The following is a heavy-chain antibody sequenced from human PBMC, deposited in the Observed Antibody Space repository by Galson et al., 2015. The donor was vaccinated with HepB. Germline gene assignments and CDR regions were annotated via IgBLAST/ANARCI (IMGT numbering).Heavy chain of an antibody. J-gene: IGHJ5*02. CDR3: ASEGYSHGYFLA. CDR2: ISSSSTYI. CDR1: GFTFSGHT. Sequence: SLRLSCAASGFTFSGHTMNWVRQAPGKGLEWVSSISSSSTYIYYADSVTGRFTISRDNAKNSLYLEMSSLRVEDTAVYFCASEGYSHGYFLAWGQGTLVTVSS. D-gene: IGHD5-18*01. V-gene: IGHV3-21*06.